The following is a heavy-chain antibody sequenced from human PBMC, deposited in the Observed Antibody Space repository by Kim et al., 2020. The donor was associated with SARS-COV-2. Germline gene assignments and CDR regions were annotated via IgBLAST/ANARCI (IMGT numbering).Heavy chain of an antibody. CDR2: ISGSGGNT. CDR1: GFTFSNYA. CDR3: TKGGFSWWYY. J-gene: IGHJ4*02. V-gene: IGHV3-23*01. Sequence: GGSLRLSCAASGFTFSNYAMSWVRQAPGKGLEWVSAISGSGGNTYYADSVKGRFTISRDNSKNTLYLQMNSLRAEDTAVYYCTKGGFSWWYYWGQGILLTVSS. D-gene: IGHD2-15*01.